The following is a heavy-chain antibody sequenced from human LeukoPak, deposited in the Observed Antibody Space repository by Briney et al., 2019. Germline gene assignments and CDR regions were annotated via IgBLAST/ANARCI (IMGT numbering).Heavy chain of an antibody. V-gene: IGHV4-34*01. CDR2: INHSGST. CDR3: ARGTLYSGWSYYFDY. J-gene: IGHJ4*02. CDR1: GGSFSGYY. D-gene: IGHD6-19*01. Sequence: SETLSLTCAVYGGSFSGYYWSWIRQPPGKGLEWIGEINHSGSTNYNPSLKSRVTISVDTSKNQFSLKLSSVTAADTAMYYCARGTLYSGWSYYFDYWGQGSRVTVSS.